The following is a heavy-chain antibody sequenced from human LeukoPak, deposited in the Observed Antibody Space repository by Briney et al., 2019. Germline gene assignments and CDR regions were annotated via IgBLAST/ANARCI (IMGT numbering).Heavy chain of an antibody. Sequence: PGGSLRLSCAASGFTFSSYGMHWVRQAPGKGLEWVAVISYDGSNKYYADSVKGRFTISRDNSKNTLYLQMNSLRAEDTAVYYCAKDEIIAVAGTPDYWGQGTLVTVSP. CDR1: GFTFSSYG. J-gene: IGHJ4*02. CDR2: ISYDGSNK. CDR3: AKDEIIAVAGTPDY. D-gene: IGHD6-19*01. V-gene: IGHV3-30*18.